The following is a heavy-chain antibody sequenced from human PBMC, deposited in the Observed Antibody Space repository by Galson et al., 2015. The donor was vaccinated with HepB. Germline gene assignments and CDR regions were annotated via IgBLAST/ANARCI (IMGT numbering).Heavy chain of an antibody. CDR2: IYYSGST. CDR3: ARGRGVYVWGSYRPNWFDP. Sequence: TLSLTCTVSGGSISSGGYYWSWIRQRPGKGLEWIGYIYYSGSTYYNPSLKSRVTISVDTSKNQFSLKLSSVTAADTAVYYCARGRGVYVWGSYRPNWFDPWGQGTLVTVSS. V-gene: IGHV4-31*03. J-gene: IGHJ5*02. D-gene: IGHD3-16*02. CDR1: GGSISSGGYY.